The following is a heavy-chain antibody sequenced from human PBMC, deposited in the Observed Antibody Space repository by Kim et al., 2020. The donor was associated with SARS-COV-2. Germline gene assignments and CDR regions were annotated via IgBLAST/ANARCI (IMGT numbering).Heavy chain of an antibody. Sequence: SETLSLTCAVYGGSFSGYYWSWIRQPPGKGLEWIGEINHSGSTNYNPSLKSRVTISVDTSKNQFSLKLSSVTAADTAVYYCARGWNLRGVLMVHWGQGTLVTVSS. D-gene: IGHD2-8*01. V-gene: IGHV4-34*01. CDR3: ARGWNLRGVLMVH. J-gene: IGHJ4*02. CDR1: GGSFSGYY. CDR2: INHSGST.